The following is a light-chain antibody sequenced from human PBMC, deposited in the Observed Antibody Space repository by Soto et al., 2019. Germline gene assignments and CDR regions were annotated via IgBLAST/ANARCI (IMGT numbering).Light chain of an antibody. V-gene: IGLV2-23*02. CDR3: CSYAGSTTFVI. J-gene: IGLJ2*01. CDR2: EVY. Sequence: QSALTQPASVSGSPGQSITFSCTGTSSDVGNYNFVSWYQKHPGKAPKFVIYEVYKRPSGISNRFSGSKSGNTASLTISGLQAEDEADYYCCSYAGSTTFVIFGGGTKLTVL. CDR1: SSDVGNYNF.